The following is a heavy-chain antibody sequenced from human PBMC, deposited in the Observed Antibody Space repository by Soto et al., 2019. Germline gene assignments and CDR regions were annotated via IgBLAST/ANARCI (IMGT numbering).Heavy chain of an antibody. CDR3: AKGGYCTTTNCYAGFNYYYYGVDV. D-gene: IGHD2-2*01. J-gene: IGHJ6*02. CDR2: ISYDGSGK. V-gene: IGHV3-30*18. CDR1: GFTFSSYD. Sequence: QVQLVESGGGVVQPGRSLRLSCAASGFTFSSYDMHWVRQAPGKGLEWVAFISYDGSGKYYADSVKGRCTISRDNSKNTLYLQMNSLRAEDTAVYYCAKGGYCTTTNCYAGFNYYYYGVDVWGQGTTVTVSS.